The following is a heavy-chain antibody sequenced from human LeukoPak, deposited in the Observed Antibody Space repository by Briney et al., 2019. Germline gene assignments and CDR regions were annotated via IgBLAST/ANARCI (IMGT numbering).Heavy chain of an antibody. J-gene: IGHJ4*02. V-gene: IGHV3-49*04. D-gene: IGHD1-26*01. CDR3: TRDGIVGATTGFDY. Sequence: PGGSLRLSCTASGFTSGDYAMSWVRQAPGKGLEWVGFIRSKAYGGTTEYAASVKGRFTISRDDSKSIAYLQMNSLKTEDTAVYYCTRDGIVGATTGFDYWGQGTLVTVSS. CDR2: IRSKAYGGTT. CDR1: GFTSGDYA.